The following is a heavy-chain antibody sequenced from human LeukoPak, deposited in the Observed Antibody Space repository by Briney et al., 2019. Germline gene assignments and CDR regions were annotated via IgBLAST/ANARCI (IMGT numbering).Heavy chain of an antibody. J-gene: IGHJ3*02. CDR2: IYYSGST. CDR1: GGSISSSSYY. D-gene: IGHD2-15*01. CDR3: ARGGDCSGGSCYPGAFDI. V-gene: IGHV4-61*01. Sequence: PSETLSLTCTVSGGSISSSSYYWSWIRQPPGKGLEWIGYIYYSGSTNYNPSLKSRVTISVDTSKNQFSLKLSSVTAADTAVYYCARGGDCSGGSCYPGAFDIWGQGTMVTVSS.